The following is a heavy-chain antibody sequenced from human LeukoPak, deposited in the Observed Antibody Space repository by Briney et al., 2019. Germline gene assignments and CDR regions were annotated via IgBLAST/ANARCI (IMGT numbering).Heavy chain of an antibody. J-gene: IGHJ4*02. D-gene: IGHD1-1*01. V-gene: IGHV3-23*01. Sequence: PGGSLRLSCAASGFPFSIYAMSWVRQAPGKGLEWVSVIGGSNGVTYYADSVKGRFTISRDNSRSTLFLQMNSLRAEDSAVYYCAKSTENLNNWYSFDFWGQGTLVTVSS. CDR1: GFPFSIYA. CDR2: IGGSNGVT. CDR3: AKSTENLNNWYSFDF.